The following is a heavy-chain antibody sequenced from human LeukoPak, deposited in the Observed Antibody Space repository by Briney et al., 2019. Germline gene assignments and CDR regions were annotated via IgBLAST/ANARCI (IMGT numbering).Heavy chain of an antibody. CDR3: ARGHYYGSGSYYTPDFDY. J-gene: IGHJ4*02. Sequence: PGGSLRLSCAASGFTFSSYSMNWVRQAPGKGLELVSCISISSSYIYYADSVKGRFTISRDNAKNSLYLEMNSLRAEDTAVYYCARGHYYGSGSYYTPDFDYWGQGTLVTVSS. D-gene: IGHD3-10*01. CDR1: GFTFSSYS. CDR2: ISISSSYI. V-gene: IGHV3-21*01.